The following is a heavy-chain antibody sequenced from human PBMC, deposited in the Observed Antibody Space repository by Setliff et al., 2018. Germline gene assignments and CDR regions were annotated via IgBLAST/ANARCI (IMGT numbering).Heavy chain of an antibody. J-gene: IGHJ3*01. CDR1: GGTFSSYA. D-gene: IGHD3-16*01. CDR2: IIPIFGTA. Sequence: SVKVSCKASGGTFSSYAISWVRQAPGQGLEWMGGIIPIFGTANYAQKFQGRVTITADESTSTAYMELSRLTSDDMAVYFCARSDHLVVDGFDVWGQGTMVTVS. CDR3: ARSDHLVVDGFDV. V-gene: IGHV1-69*13.